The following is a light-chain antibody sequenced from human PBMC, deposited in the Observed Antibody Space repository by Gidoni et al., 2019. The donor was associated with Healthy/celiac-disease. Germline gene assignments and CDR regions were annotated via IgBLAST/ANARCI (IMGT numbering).Light chain of an antibody. V-gene: IGKV1-39*01. CDR3: QQSYSTTWT. Sequence: DIQMTQFPSALPASVGDRVTTTCRASQSISSYLNWYQQKPGKAPKLLIYAASSLQSGVPSRFSGSGSGTDFTLTISSLQPEDFATDYCQQSYSTTWTFGQGTKVEIK. CDR1: QSISSY. CDR2: AAS. J-gene: IGKJ1*01.